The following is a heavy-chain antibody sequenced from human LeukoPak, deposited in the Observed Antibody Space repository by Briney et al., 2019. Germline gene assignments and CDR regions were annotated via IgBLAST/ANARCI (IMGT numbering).Heavy chain of an antibody. J-gene: IGHJ4*02. Sequence: PGGSLRLSCAASGFTFSSYAISWVRQAPGKGLEWVSAISGSGGSTYYADSVKGRFTISRDNSKNTLYLQMNSLRAEDTAVYYCAKTSGWYSVTGYYFDYWGQGTLVTVSS. CDR2: ISGSGGST. CDR3: AKTSGWYSVTGYYFDY. D-gene: IGHD6-19*01. V-gene: IGHV3-23*01. CDR1: GFTFSSYA.